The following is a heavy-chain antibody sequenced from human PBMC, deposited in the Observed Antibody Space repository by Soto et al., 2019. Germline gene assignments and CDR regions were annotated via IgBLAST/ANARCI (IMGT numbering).Heavy chain of an antibody. CDR1: GYTFTSYD. J-gene: IGHJ4*02. D-gene: IGHD3-22*01. CDR2: ISAYNGNT. CDR3: ARDTYYYDSSGYYARFDY. Sequence: GASVKVSCKTSGYTFTSYDINWVRQAPGQGLEWMGWISAYNGNTNYAQKLQGRVTMTTDTSTSTAYMELRSLRSDDTAVYYCARDTYYYDSSGYYARFDYWGQGTLVTVSS. V-gene: IGHV1-18*04.